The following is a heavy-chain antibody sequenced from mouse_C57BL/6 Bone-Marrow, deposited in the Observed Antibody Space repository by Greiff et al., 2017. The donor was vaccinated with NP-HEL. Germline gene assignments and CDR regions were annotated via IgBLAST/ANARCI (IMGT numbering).Heavy chain of an antibody. CDR1: GYSITSGYY. J-gene: IGHJ2*01. D-gene: IGHD1-1*01. CDR3: ARDWGAITFDY. V-gene: IGHV3-6*01. CDR2: ISYDGSN. Sequence: EVQLMESGPGLVKPSQSLSLTCSVTGYSITSGYYWNWIRQFPGNKLEWMGYISYDGSNNYNPSLKNRISITRDTSKNQFFLKLNSVTTEDTATYYCARDWGAITFDYWGQGTTLTVSS.